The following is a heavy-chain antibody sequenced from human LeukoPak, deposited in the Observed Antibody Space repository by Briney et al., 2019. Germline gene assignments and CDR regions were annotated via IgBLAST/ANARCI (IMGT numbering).Heavy chain of an antibody. D-gene: IGHD2-15*01. CDR2: ISGSGGST. J-gene: IGHJ4*02. Sequence: PGGSLRLSCAASGFTFGSYAMSWVRQAPGKGLEWVSAISGSGGSTYYADSVKGRFTISRDNSKNTLYLQMNSLRAEDTAVYYCAKPSRIVVVVAEIDYWGQGTLVTVSS. CDR3: AKPSRIVVVVAEIDY. CDR1: GFTFGSYA. V-gene: IGHV3-23*01.